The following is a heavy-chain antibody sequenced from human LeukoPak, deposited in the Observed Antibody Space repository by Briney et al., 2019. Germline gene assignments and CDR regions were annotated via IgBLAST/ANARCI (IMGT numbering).Heavy chain of an antibody. Sequence: GGSLRLSCAASGFTFSSYWMHWVRQAPGKGLVWVSRINSGGSSTSYADSVKGRFTISRDNAKNSLYLQMNSLRAEDTAFYYCARGYTGYDWGNLFDYWGQGTLVTVSS. CDR1: GFTFSSYW. CDR2: INSGGSST. D-gene: IGHD5-12*01. CDR3: ARGYTGYDWGNLFDY. J-gene: IGHJ4*02. V-gene: IGHV3-74*01.